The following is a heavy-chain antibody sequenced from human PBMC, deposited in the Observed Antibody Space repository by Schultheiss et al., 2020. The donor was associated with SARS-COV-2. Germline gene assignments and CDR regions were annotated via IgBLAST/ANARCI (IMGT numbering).Heavy chain of an antibody. J-gene: IGHJ4*02. CDR3: ARDQVAAAGVVGGFDY. V-gene: IGHV3-30*03. D-gene: IGHD6-13*01. Sequence: GGSLRLSCAASGFTFSSYGMHWVRQAPGKGLEWVAVISYDGSNKYYADSVKGRFTISRDNSKNTLYLQMNSLRAEDTAVYYCARDQVAAAGVVGGFDYWGQGTPVTVSS. CDR2: ISYDGSNK. CDR1: GFTFSSYG.